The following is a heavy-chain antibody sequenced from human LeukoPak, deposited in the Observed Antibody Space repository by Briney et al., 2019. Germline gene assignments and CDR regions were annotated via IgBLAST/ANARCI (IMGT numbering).Heavy chain of an antibody. V-gene: IGHV3-48*03. CDR2: ISGSGDTI. D-gene: IGHD2-21*01. CDR3: ARAPVTSCRGAYCYPFDY. J-gene: IGHJ4*02. Sequence: GGSLRLSCAASGFTFRSYEMNWVRQAPGKGLEWVSYISGSGDTIYYADSVRGRFTISRDNSKNTLYLQMNSLRVEDAAVYYCARAPVTSCRGAYCYPFDYWGQGTLVTVSS. CDR1: GFTFRSYE.